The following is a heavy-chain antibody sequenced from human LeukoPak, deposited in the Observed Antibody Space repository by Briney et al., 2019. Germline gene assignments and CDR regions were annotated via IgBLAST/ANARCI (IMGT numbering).Heavy chain of an antibody. CDR3: ARGNIVGASLFDY. D-gene: IGHD1-26*01. CDR2: ISSSGSTI. J-gene: IGHJ4*02. V-gene: IGHV3-48*01. CDR1: GFSFWSYS. Sequence: GGSLRLSCAASGFSFWSYSMNWVRQAPGKGLEWVSYISSSGSTIYYADSVKSRLTISRDNAKNSLYLQMNSLRADATAVYYCARGNIVGASLFDYWGQGNLVTVSS.